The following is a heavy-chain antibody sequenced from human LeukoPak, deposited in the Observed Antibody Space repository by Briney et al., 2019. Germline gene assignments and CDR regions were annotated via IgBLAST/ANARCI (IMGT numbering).Heavy chain of an antibody. J-gene: IGHJ4*02. CDR2: ISGSGGST. CDR1: GFTFSSYS. Sequence: PGGSLRLSCAASGFTFSSYSMNWVRQAPGKGLEWVSAISGSGGSTYYADSVKGRFTISRDNSKNTLYLQMNSLRAEDTAVYYCAKGALLTTSFEFFDYWGQGTLVTVSS. D-gene: IGHD4-11*01. V-gene: IGHV3-23*01. CDR3: AKGALLTTSFEFFDY.